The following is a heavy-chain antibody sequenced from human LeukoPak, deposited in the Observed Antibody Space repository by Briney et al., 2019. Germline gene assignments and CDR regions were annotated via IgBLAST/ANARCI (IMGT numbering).Heavy chain of an antibody. CDR3: ARAPPWINDY. CDR1: GGSINSGDYY. V-gene: IGHV4-30-4*08. D-gene: IGHD2-2*03. CDR2: IYYSGST. J-gene: IGHJ4*02. Sequence: SQTLSLTCTVSGGSINSGDYYWSWIRQPQGKGLEWIGYIYYSGSTYYNPSLKSRVTISVDTSKNQFSLKLTSVTAADTAVYYCARAPPWINDYWGQGTLVTVSS.